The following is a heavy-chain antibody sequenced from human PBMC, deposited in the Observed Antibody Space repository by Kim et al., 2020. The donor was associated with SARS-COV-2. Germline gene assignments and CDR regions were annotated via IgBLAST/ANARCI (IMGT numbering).Heavy chain of an antibody. CDR3: ARGLYYYYMDV. Sequence: SETLSLTCAVHGGSYSGYYWSWVRQAPGKGPEWVGEINHGGNTFYNPSLKSRATISGDASKNQLSLKLNSVTAADTAVYFCARGLYYYYMDVWGDGTTV. CDR1: GGSYSGYY. CDR2: INHGGNT. V-gene: IGHV4-34*01. J-gene: IGHJ6*03.